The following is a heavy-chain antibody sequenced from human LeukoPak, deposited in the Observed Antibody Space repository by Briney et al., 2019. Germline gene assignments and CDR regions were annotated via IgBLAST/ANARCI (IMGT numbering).Heavy chain of an antibody. D-gene: IGHD1-26*01. CDR1: GYDFTTYW. CDR3: ARRGRGDWFDP. Sequence: GESLKISCKISGYDFTTYWIGWVRQMPGKGLECMGIIWPGDSDTRYSPSFQDQVTISADKTISTVYLQWSSLKVSDTAIYYRARRGRGDWFDPWGQGTLVTVSS. V-gene: IGHV5-51*01. CDR2: IWPGDSDT. J-gene: IGHJ5*02.